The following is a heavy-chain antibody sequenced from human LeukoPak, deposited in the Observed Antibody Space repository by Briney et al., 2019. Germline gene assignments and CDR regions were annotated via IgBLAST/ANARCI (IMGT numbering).Heavy chain of an antibody. J-gene: IGHJ6*02. CDR3: AKDCHNYGTLTGFPYYGMDV. Sequence: AGSQRLSCAASGFTFSGYWRNWVRQAPGKGLELVANINQDGNKKYYVDSVNGRFTISKANSKNTLSLQMNSLRAEDTAVYYCAKDCHNYGTLTGFPYYGMDVWGQGTTVTVSS. V-gene: IGHV3-7*05. CDR2: INQDGNKK. D-gene: IGHD3-9*01. CDR1: GFTFSGYW.